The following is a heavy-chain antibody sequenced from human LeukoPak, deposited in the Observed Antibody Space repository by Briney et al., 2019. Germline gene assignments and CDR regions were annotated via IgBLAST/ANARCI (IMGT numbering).Heavy chain of an antibody. CDR2: ISDT. Sequence: GESLKISCKGSGYSFTSYWIGWVRQMPGKGLEWMGIISDTRYSPSFQGQVTISADKSISTAYLQWSSLKASDTAMYYCARHSRTGYCSSTSCYRSLDYWGQGTLVTVSS. CDR1: GYSFTSYW. J-gene: IGHJ4*02. CDR3: ARHSRTGYCSSTSCYRSLDY. V-gene: IGHV5-51*01. D-gene: IGHD2-2*01.